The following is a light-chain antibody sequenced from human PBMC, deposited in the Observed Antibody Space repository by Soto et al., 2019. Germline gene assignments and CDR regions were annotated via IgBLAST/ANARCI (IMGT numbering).Light chain of an antibody. J-gene: IGKJ5*01. V-gene: IGKV3-11*01. Sequence: VLTQSPATLSSSPGERATLSCRASLNVNSYLAWYQQKPGQDPRLLIYDASNRAAGIPARFSGSGSGTDFTLTISSLEPEDFAIYYCQQRQYWPPITFGQGTRLEIK. CDR2: DAS. CDR3: QQRQYWPPIT. CDR1: LNVNSY.